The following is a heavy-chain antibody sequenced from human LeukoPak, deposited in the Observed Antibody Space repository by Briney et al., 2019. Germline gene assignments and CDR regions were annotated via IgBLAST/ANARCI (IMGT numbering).Heavy chain of an antibody. CDR3: ARHKGGQLLIFDP. CDR2: IYPGDSDT. CDR1: GYSFTSYW. Sequence: GESLKISCKGSGYSFTSYWIGWVRPVPGKGLEWMGIIYPGDSDTRYSPSFQGQVTISADKSISTAYLQWSSLKASDTAMYYCARHKGGQLLIFDPWGQGTLVTVSS. V-gene: IGHV5-51*01. D-gene: IGHD2-2*01. J-gene: IGHJ5*02.